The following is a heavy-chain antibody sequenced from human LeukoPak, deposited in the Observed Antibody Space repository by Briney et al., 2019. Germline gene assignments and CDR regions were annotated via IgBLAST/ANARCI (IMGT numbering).Heavy chain of an antibody. J-gene: IGHJ1*01. CDR2: ISGDGGST. CDR3: AKDIGATVEYYFQH. CDR1: GFTFDDYA. Sequence: GGSLRLSCAASGFTFDDYAMHWVRQAPGKGLGWVSLISGDGGSTYYADSVKGRFTISRDNSKNSLYLQMNSLRTEDTALYYCAKDIGATVEYYFQHWGQGTLVTVSS. V-gene: IGHV3-43*02. D-gene: IGHD1-26*01.